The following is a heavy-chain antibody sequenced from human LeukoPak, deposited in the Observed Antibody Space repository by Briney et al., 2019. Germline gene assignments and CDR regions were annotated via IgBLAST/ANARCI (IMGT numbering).Heavy chain of an antibody. CDR2: IEQDGSEK. CDR1: GFTFSDYW. CDR3: ARDYVWASYRFGDLDPFDY. Sequence: GGSLRLSCAGSGFTFSDYWMSWVRRAPGKGLEGGADIEQDGSEKYYVDSVRGRFTISGENANNSLYLQMNSLRAEDTAVYYCARDYVWASYRFGDLDPFDYWGQGTLVTVSS. V-gene: IGHV3-7*01. D-gene: IGHD3-16*02. J-gene: IGHJ4*02.